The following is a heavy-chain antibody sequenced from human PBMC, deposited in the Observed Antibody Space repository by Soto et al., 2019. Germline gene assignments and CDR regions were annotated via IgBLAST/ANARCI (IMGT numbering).Heavy chain of an antibody. D-gene: IGHD3-3*01. Sequence: SQTLSLTCAISGDRVSSNSAAWNWIRQSPSRGLEWLGRTYYRSKWYNDYAVSVKSRITINPDTSKNQFSLQLNSVTPEDAAVYYCARAARFLESDSGADIWGQGTLVT. CDR1: GDRVSSNSAA. J-gene: IGHJ3*02. CDR3: ARAARFLESDSGADI. V-gene: IGHV6-1*01. CDR2: TYYRSKWYN.